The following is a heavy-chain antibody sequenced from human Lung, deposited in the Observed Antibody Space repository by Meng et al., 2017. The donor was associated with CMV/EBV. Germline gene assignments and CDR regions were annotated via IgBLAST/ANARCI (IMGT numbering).Heavy chain of an antibody. J-gene: IGHJ6*02. CDR3: ASLKDIVVVPAAKGSKYYYYGMDV. V-gene: IGHV3-48*03. CDR2: ISSSGSTI. Sequence: GESLKISCAASGFTFSSYEMNWVRQAPGKGLEWVSYISSSGSTIYYADSVKGRFTISRDNAKNSLYLQMKSLRAEDTAVYYCASLKDIVVVPAAKGSKYYYYGMDVWGQGTXVTVSS. CDR1: GFTFSSYE. D-gene: IGHD2-2*01.